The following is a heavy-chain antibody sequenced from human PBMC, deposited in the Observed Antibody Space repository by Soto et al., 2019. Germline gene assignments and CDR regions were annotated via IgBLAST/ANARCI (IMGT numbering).Heavy chain of an antibody. CDR1: GFTFSSYA. Sequence: GGSLRLSCAASGFTFSSYAMSWVRQAPGKGLEWVSAISGSGGSTYYADSVKGRFTISRDNSKNTLYLQMNSLRAEDTAVYYCAKWDIVVVPAATISQRWGQGTLVTVSS. CDR3: AKWDIVVVPAATISQR. CDR2: ISGSGGST. J-gene: IGHJ1*01. D-gene: IGHD2-2*01. V-gene: IGHV3-23*01.